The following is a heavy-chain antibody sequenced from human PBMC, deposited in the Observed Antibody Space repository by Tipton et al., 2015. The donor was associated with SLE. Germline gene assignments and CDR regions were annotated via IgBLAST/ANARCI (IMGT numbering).Heavy chain of an antibody. CDR3: ARVSGITMVQDY. CDR2: IYHSGST. V-gene: IGHV4-38-2*02. CDR1: GGSISSGYY. J-gene: IGHJ4*02. D-gene: IGHD3-10*01. Sequence: TLSLTCTVSGGSISSGYYWGWVRQPPGKGLEWIGSIYHSGSTYYNPSLKSRVTISVDTSKNQFSLKLSSVTAADTAVYYCARVSGITMVQDYWGQGTLVTVSS.